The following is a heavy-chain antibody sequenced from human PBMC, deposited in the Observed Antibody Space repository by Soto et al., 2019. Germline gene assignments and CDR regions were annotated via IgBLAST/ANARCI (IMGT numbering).Heavy chain of an antibody. CDR3: ARDGDYFVSGTYGYLDY. D-gene: IGHD3-10*01. CDR2: IRSKAYGGTT. J-gene: IGHJ4*02. V-gene: IGHV3-49*04. Sequence: PGGSLRLSYRASGFTSDDYAMSWVRQAPGKGLDWVGFIRSKAYGGTTEYAASVKGRFTISRDDSKSFAYLQMNSLKTEDTAVYFCARDGDYFVSGTYGYLDYWGLGTLVTVSS. CDR1: GFTSDDYA.